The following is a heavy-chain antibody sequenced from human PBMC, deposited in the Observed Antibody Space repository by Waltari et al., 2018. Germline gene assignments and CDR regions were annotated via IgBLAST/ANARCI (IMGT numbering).Heavy chain of an antibody. J-gene: IGHJ6*02. CDR3: VRENRVTMIRGSMDV. D-gene: IGHD3-22*01. V-gene: IGHV2-70*15. CDR2: IDWDDDK. CDR1: GFSLSGSQMC. Sequence: QVTLRESGPALVRPTQTLTLTCTFSGFSLSGSQMCVSWIRQPLGKALEWLARIDWDDDKYYSPSLQTRLTISKDTSKNQVVLTMTDMGLVDTATYYCVRENRVTMIRGSMDVWGQGAMVTVSS.